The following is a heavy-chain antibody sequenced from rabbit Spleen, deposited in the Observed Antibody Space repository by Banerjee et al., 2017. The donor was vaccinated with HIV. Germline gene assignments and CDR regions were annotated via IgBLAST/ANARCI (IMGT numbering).Heavy chain of an antibody. D-gene: IGHD1-1*01. J-gene: IGHJ4*01. CDR2: IYTGNGKN. V-gene: IGHV1S40*01. Sequence: QSLEESGGGLVKPGASLTLTCTASGFSFTSGYDMSWVRQAPGKGLEWIGFIYTGNGKNYYATWAKGRFTISKTSSTTVTLQVTSLTAADTATYFCTRDDGSGHYIDGYLNLWGPGTLVTVS. CDR3: TRDDGSGHYIDGYLNL. CDR1: GFSFTSGYD.